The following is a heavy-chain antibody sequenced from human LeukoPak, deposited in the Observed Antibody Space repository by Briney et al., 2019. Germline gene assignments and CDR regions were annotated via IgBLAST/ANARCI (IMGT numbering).Heavy chain of an antibody. CDR1: GGSFSTYY. J-gene: IGHJ4*03. Sequence: SETLSLTCAVYGGSFSTYYWSWIRQSPGKGLEWIAEINHRGDTNYDPSVKSRVTISVDTSKNQFSLKITSLTAADTAVYYCARGPTISETGYFDYWGQGTLVTVSS. CDR3: ARGPTISETGYFDY. V-gene: IGHV4-34*01. D-gene: IGHD1-1*01. CDR2: INHRGDT.